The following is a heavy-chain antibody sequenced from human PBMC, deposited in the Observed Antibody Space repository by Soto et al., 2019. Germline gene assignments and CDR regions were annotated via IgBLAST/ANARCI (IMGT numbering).Heavy chain of an antibody. CDR2: ISYDGSNK. J-gene: IGHJ4*02. CDR1: GFTFSSYA. D-gene: IGHD3-16*02. V-gene: IGHV3-30-3*01. CDR3: ARDQGRCFDY. Sequence: GGSLRLSCAASGFTFSSYARHWVRQAPGKGLEWVAVISYDGSNKYYADSVKGRFTISRDNSKNTLYLQMNSLRAEDTAVYYCARDQGRCFDYWGQGTLVTVSS.